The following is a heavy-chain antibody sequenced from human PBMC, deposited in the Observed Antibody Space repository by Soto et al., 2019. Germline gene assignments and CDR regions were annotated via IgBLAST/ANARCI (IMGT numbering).Heavy chain of an antibody. D-gene: IGHD2-21*02. CDR3: AREIVTAGGNNYFDP. Sequence: QVQLQESGPRLVKPSGSLSLTCGVSGGTVASSHWWSWVRQSPSRGLEWIGNVYHTGDTNFNPSLHSRVTFSVDKSNNQFSLRLTSLTAADTAVYFCAREIVTAGGNNYFDPWGPGTLVTVSS. CDR1: GGTVASSHW. CDR2: VYHTGDT. V-gene: IGHV4-4*02. J-gene: IGHJ5*02.